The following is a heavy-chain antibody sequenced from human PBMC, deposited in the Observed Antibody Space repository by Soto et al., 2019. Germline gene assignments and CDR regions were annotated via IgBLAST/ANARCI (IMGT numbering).Heavy chain of an antibody. D-gene: IGHD3-10*01. Sequence: SETLSLTCTLSAYSIGSAYYWGWIRQPPGKGLEWIGNVYHSGGTYYNPSLKSRVTISMDTSKNQLSLNLTSVTAADTAVYYCTKERGPLLWRIDSWGQGTLVTVSS. J-gene: IGHJ4*02. CDR2: VYHSGGT. V-gene: IGHV4-38-2*02. CDR3: TKERGPLLWRIDS. CDR1: AYSIGSAYY.